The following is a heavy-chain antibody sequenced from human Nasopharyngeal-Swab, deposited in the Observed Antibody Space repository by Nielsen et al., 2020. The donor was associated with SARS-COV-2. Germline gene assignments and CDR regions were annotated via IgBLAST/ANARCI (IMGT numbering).Heavy chain of an antibody. CDR2: IWYDGSNK. CDR3: ARGRSSSWEDYFDY. Sequence: GGSLRPSCAASGFTFSSYGMHWVRQAPGKGLEWVAVIWYDGSNKYYADSVKGRFTISRDNSKNTLYLQMNSLRAEDTAVYYCARGRSSSWEDYFDYWGQGTLVTVSS. J-gene: IGHJ4*02. CDR1: GFTFSSYG. D-gene: IGHD6-13*01. V-gene: IGHV3-33*01.